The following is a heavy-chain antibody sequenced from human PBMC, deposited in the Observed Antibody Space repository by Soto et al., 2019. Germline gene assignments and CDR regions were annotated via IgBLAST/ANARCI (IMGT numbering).Heavy chain of an antibody. V-gene: IGHV3-74*01. CDR3: ARGIRNYYGVDV. CDR1: GFTFNIYW. D-gene: IGHD5-18*01. Sequence: EVQVVKSGGGLIQPGGSLRLSCVASGFTFNIYWMHWVRQAPGKGLVWVSRIKFDESTTSYADSVKGRFTISRDNDKNTVFLQMNSLRADDTGVYYCARGIRNYYGVDVWGQGTTVTVSS. J-gene: IGHJ6*02. CDR2: IKFDESTT.